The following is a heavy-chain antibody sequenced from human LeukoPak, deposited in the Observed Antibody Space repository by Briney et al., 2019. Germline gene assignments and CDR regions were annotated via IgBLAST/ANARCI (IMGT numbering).Heavy chain of an antibody. V-gene: IGHV4-61*02. CDR1: GGSISSSSYY. CDR3: ARFMIDGDYVPGHEVNAFDI. Sequence: SETLSLTCTVSGGSISSSSYYWSWIRQPAGKGLEWIGRIYTSGSTNYNPSLKSRVTMSVDTSKNQFSLKLSSVTAADTAVYYCARFMIDGDYVPGHEVNAFDIWGQGTMVTVSS. D-gene: IGHD4-17*01. J-gene: IGHJ3*02. CDR2: IYTSGST.